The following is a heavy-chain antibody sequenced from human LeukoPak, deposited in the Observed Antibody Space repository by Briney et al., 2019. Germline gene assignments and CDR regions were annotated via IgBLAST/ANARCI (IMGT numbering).Heavy chain of an antibody. J-gene: IGHJ4*02. D-gene: IGHD2-8*01. CDR3: ARDFLTGVCPSY. Sequence: ASVKVSCKASGYTFTGYYMHWVRQAPGQGLEWMGWINPNSGGTNYAQKFQGRVTMTRDTSISTAYMELSRLRSDDTAVYYCARDFLTGVCPSYWGQGTLVTVSS. CDR2: INPNSGGT. V-gene: IGHV1-2*02. CDR1: GYTFTGYY.